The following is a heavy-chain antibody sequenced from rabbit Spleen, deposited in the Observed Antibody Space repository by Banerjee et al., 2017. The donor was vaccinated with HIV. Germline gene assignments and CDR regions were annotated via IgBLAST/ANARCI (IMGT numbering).Heavy chain of an antibody. CDR1: GFDFSTYG. CDR3: VREVAAKFNL. D-gene: IGHD4-1*01. J-gene: IGHJ4*01. V-gene: IGHV1S47*01. Sequence: QEQLVESGGGLVQPGGSLKLSCKASGFDFSTYGVSWVRQAPGKGLEWIGYIDPVFGITNYASWVNGRFTISSHNAQNTLYLQLNSLTAADTATYFCVREVAAKFNLWGPGTLVTVS. CDR2: IDPVFGIT.